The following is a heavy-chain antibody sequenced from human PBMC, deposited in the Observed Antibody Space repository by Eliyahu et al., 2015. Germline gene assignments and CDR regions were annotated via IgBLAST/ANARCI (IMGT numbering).Heavy chain of an antibody. CDR2: IYYSGST. CDR1: GXSIXFNSYY. V-gene: IGHV4-39*01. D-gene: IGHD3-9*01. J-gene: IGHJ4*02. CDR3: ARLPYDILTGYYYFDY. Sequence: QLQLQESGPGLVKPSETLSLTCTVSGXSIXFNSYYXGXIRQPPGKGLEWIGIIYYSGSTYYNPSLKSRVTISIAASEKQFSLKLTSVTAADTAVYYCARLPYDILTGYYYFDYWGQGSLVTVSS.